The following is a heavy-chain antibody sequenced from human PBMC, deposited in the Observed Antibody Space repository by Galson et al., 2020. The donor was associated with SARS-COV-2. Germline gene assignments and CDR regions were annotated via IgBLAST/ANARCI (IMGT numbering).Heavy chain of an antibody. Sequence: ASVKVSCKVSGYTLTELSMHWVRQAPGKGLEWMGGFDPEDGETIYAQKFQGRVTMTEDTSTDTAYMELSSLRSEDTAVYYCATDLSWRAAAAPLSYYYHYGMDVWGQGTTVTVSS. J-gene: IGHJ6*02. CDR3: ATDLSWRAAAAPLSYYYHYGMDV. V-gene: IGHV1-24*01. CDR1: GYTLTELS. CDR2: FDPEDGET. D-gene: IGHD6-13*01.